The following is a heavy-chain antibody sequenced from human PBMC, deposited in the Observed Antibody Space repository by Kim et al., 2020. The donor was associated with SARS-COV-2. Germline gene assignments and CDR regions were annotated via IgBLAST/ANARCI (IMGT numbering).Heavy chain of an antibody. CDR2: ISGSGGST. CDR1: GFTFSSYA. CDR3: AKERYDFWSGYPAAHAFDI. D-gene: IGHD3-3*01. V-gene: IGHV3-23*01. Sequence: GGSLRLSCAASGFTFSSYAMSWVRQAPGKGLEWVSAISGSGGSTYYADSVKGRFTISRDNSKNTLYLQMNSLRAEDTAVYYCAKERYDFWSGYPAAHAFDIWGQGTMVTVSS. J-gene: IGHJ3*02.